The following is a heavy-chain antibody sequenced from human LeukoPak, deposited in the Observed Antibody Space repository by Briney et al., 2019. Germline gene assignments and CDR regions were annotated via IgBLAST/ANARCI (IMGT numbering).Heavy chain of an antibody. CDR3: AKHSMGSSYNRAVDY. V-gene: IGHV4-39*01. CDR1: GGSIGGNNYY. Sequence: SETLSLTCTVSGGSIGGNNYYWGWIPQPPGKGLEGIGSIYYSGYTYYNPSLKIRVTIPVDTSKNQFTLKLSSVTAADTAVYYCAKHSMGSSYNRAVDYWGQGTLVTVSS. D-gene: IGHD3-10*01. J-gene: IGHJ4*02. CDR2: IYYSGYT.